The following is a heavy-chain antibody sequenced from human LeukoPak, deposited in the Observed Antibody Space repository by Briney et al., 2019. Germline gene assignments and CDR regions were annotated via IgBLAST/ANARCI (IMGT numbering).Heavy chain of an antibody. CDR1: GFTFSNAW. Sequence: GGSLRLSCAASGFTFSNAWMSWVRQAPGKGLEWVGRIKSKTDGGTTDYAAPVKGRFAISRDDSKNTLYLQMNSLKTEDTAVYYCTTGDYPSYFDYWGQGTLVTVSS. CDR3: TTGDYPSYFDY. V-gene: IGHV3-15*01. CDR2: IKSKTDGGTT. J-gene: IGHJ4*02. D-gene: IGHD4-17*01.